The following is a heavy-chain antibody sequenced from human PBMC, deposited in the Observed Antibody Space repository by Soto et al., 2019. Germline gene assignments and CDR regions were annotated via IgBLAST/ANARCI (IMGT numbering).Heavy chain of an antibody. CDR3: ASHTGYSSSWYFDY. J-gene: IGHJ4*02. CDR1: GGSISSSNW. Sequence: SETLSLTCAVSGGSISSSNWWSWVRQPPGKGLEWIGEIYHSGSTNYNPSLKSRVTISVDKSKNQFSLKLSSVTAADTAVYYCASHTGYSSSWYFDYWGQGTLVTVSS. V-gene: IGHV4-4*02. D-gene: IGHD6-13*01. CDR2: IYHSGST.